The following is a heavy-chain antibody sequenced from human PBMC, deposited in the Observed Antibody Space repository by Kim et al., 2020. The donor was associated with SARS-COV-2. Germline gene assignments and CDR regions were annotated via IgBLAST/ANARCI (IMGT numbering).Heavy chain of an antibody. D-gene: IGHD6-13*01. V-gene: IGHV1-69*01. Sequence: KFQGRVTITADESTSTAYMELSSLRSEDTAVYYCARDHSIAAAGTNWFDPWGQGTLVTVSS. CDR3: ARDHSIAAAGTNWFDP. J-gene: IGHJ5*02.